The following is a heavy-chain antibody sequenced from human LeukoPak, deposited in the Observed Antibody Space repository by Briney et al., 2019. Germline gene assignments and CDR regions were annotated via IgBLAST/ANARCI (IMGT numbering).Heavy chain of an antibody. D-gene: IGHD2-2*03. CDR2: IYYSGST. CDR3: ARLPLWMRYFDY. J-gene: IGHJ4*02. V-gene: IGHV4-39*07. Sequence: PSETLSLTCTVSGGSISSSSYYWGWIRQPPGKGLEWIGSIYYSGSTYYNPSLKSRVTISVDTSKNQFSLKLSSVTAADTAMYYCARLPLWMRYFDYWGQGTLVTVSS. CDR1: GGSISSSSYY.